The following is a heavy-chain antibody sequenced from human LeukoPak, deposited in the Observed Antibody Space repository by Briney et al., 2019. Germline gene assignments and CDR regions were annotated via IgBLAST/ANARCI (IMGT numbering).Heavy chain of an antibody. CDR3: ARDLDSSAYFDY. Sequence: SVKVSCKASGGTFSSYAISWVRQAPGQGLEWMGGIIPIFGTANYAQKFQGRVTITADESTSTVYMELSSLRSEDTAVYYCARDLDSSAYFDYWGQGTLVTVSS. D-gene: IGHD6-19*01. CDR1: GGTFSSYA. CDR2: IIPIFGTA. V-gene: IGHV1-69*01. J-gene: IGHJ4*02.